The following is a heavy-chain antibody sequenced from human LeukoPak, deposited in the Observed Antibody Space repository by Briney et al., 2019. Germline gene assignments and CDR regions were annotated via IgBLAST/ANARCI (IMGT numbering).Heavy chain of an antibody. D-gene: IGHD3-10*01. CDR1: VFTFISYG. CDR2: ILGRGGST. Sequence: GGSLRLSRAPSVFTFISYGMSCVPHAPRERLECVSAILGRGGSTYYADSVRGRLTISRDNSKNTLYMQMNSLRAEDTAVYDCARGPYYGSGSYPAVWGQGTLVTVSS. V-gene: IGHV3-23*01. CDR3: ARGPYYGSGSYPAV. J-gene: IGHJ4*02.